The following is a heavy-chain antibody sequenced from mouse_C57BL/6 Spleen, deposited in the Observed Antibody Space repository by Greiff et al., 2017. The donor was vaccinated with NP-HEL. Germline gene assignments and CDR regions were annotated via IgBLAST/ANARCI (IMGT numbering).Heavy chain of an antibody. CDR2: INPYNGDT. D-gene: IGHD1-1*01. V-gene: IGHV1-20*01. CDR3: ARSFITTVLRYFDV. CDR1: GYSFTGYF. J-gene: IGHJ1*03. Sequence: EVQLQQSGPELVKPGDSVKISCKASGYSFTGYFMNWVMQSHGKSLEWIGRINPYNGDTFYNQKFKGKATLTVDKSSSTAHMELRSLTSEDSAVYYCARSFITTVLRYFDVWGTGTTVTVSS.